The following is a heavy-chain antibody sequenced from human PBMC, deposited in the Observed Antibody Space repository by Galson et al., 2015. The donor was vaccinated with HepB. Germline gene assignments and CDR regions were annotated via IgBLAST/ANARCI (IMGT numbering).Heavy chain of an antibody. CDR3: ARLGHEGYHYYGMDV. CDR2: IYPGDSET. D-gene: IGHD2-2*01. V-gene: IGHV5-51*01. J-gene: IGHJ6*02. Sequence: QSGAEVKKPGESLEISCKASGYSFRNYWIGWVRQMPGKGLECMGIIYPGDSETRYSPSFQGQVTLSADKSTNTAYLQWSSLKASDTAMYYCARLGHEGYHYYGMDVWGQGTRSPSP. CDR1: GYSFRNYW.